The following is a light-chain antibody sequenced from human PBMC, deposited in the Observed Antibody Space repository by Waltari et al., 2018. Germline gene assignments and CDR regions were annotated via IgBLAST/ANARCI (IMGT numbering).Light chain of an antibody. Sequence: IQVTQSPSSLSASVGDRVPITCRASQDIIDYLNWYQQKPGKAPKLLISGATRLQSGVPSRFSGSASGTSFSLTISSLQPEDFATYYCQQSYNSPGTFGQGTKVEI. V-gene: IGKV1-39*01. CDR1: QDIIDY. CDR2: GAT. J-gene: IGKJ1*01. CDR3: QQSYNSPGT.